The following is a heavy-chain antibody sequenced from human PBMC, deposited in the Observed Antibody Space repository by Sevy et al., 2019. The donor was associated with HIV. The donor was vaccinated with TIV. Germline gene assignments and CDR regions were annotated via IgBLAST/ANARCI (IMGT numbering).Heavy chain of an antibody. D-gene: IGHD2-2*02. CDR3: ARGDIVVVPAAIPTWDY. V-gene: IGHV3-30-3*01. J-gene: IGHJ4*02. Sequence: GGSLRLSCAASGFTFSSYAMSWVRQAPGKGLEWVAVISYDGSNKYYADSVKGRFTISRDNSKNTLYLQMNSLRAEDTAVYYCARGDIVVVPAAIPTWDYWGQGTLVTVSS. CDR2: ISYDGSNK. CDR1: GFTFSSYA.